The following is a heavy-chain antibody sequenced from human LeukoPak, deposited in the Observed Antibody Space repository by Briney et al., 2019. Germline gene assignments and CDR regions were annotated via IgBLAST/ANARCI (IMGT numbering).Heavy chain of an antibody. CDR3: ARGQENCGGDCGVAY. V-gene: IGHV4-34*01. J-gene: IGHJ4*02. D-gene: IGHD2-21*02. CDR1: GGSFSGYY. Sequence: SETLSLTCAVYGGSFSGYYWSWIRQPPGKGLEWIGEINHSGSTNYNPSLKSRVTISVDTSKNQFSLKLSSVTAADTAVYYCARGQENCGGDCGVAYWGQGTLVTVSS. CDR2: INHSGST.